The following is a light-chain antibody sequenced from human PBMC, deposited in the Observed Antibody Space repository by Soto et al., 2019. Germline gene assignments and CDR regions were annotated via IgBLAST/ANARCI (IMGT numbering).Light chain of an antibody. Sequence: EIVLTQSPATLSLSPGERATLSCRASQSVSSYLAWYQQKPGQAPRLLSYDASNRATGIPARFSGSRSGTDFTLTISSLEPEDFAVYYCQQSSNWPPLTFGGGPKVEI. CDR3: QQSSNWPPLT. V-gene: IGKV3-11*01. CDR1: QSVSSY. J-gene: IGKJ4*01. CDR2: DAS.